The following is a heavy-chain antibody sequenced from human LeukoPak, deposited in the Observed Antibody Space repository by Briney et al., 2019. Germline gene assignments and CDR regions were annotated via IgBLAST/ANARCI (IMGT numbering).Heavy chain of an antibody. J-gene: IGHJ6*04. Sequence: GGSLRLSCAASGFTFSSYAMHWVRQAPGKGLEWVAVISYDGSNKYYADSVKGRFTISRDNSKNTLYLQMNSLRGEDTAVYYCARDSGPYGSGSQAYYYYGMDVWGKGTTVTVSS. CDR1: GFTFSSYA. CDR3: ARDSGPYGSGSQAYYYYGMDV. CDR2: ISYDGSNK. V-gene: IGHV3-30*04. D-gene: IGHD3-10*01.